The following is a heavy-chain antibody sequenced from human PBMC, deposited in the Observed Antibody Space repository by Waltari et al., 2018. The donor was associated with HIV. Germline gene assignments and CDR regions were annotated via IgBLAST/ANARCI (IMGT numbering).Heavy chain of an antibody. V-gene: IGHV4-34*01. CDR2: INHSGST. CDR1: GGSFSGYY. Sequence: QVQLQQSGAGPLKPSEALSLTCAVYGGSFSGYYWSWVRQPPGKGLEWIGEINHSGSTNYNPSLKSRVTISVDTSKNQFSLKLSSVTAADTAVYYCARESESGYDLPAFDYWGQGTLVTVSS. D-gene: IGHD5-12*01. CDR3: ARESESGYDLPAFDY. J-gene: IGHJ4*02.